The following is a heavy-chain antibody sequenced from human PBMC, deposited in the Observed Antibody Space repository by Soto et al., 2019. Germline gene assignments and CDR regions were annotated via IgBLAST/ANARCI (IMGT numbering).Heavy chain of an antibody. V-gene: IGHV4-30-4*01. CDR1: GGSISSGDYY. J-gene: IGHJ3*02. CDR2: IYYSGST. D-gene: IGHD3-22*01. CDR3: ARYRSDYYDSSGYAKDDAFDI. Sequence: SETLSLTCTVSGGSISSGDYYWSWIRQPPGKGLEWIGYIYYSGSTYYNPSLKSRVTISVDTSKNQFSLKLSSVTAADTAVYYCARYRSDYYDSSGYAKDDAFDIWGQGTMVTVS.